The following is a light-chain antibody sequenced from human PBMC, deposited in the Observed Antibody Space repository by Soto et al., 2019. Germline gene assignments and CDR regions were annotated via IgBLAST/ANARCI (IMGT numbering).Light chain of an antibody. V-gene: IGKV1-27*01. J-gene: IGKJ1*01. CDR2: GSS. CDR3: QKYDSDPRT. CDR1: QGISNF. Sequence: DIHMTEAPSSLSSSLVDRVTSTCRASQGISNFLAWYQQKPGEVPILLIYGSSTLQSGVPSRFSGSGSGTDFTLTISSLEPEDVATYYCQKYDSDPRTFGQGTKVDIK.